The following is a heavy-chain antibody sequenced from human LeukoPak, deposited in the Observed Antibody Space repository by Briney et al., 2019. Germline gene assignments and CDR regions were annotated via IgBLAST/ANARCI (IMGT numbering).Heavy chain of an antibody. V-gene: IGHV3-74*01. CDR2: VKSDGRTT. CDR1: GFTFSSYW. CDR3: ARVYSSSRPTLDY. D-gene: IGHD6-13*01. J-gene: IGHJ4*02. Sequence: GGSLRLSCTASGFTFSSYWMHWVRQAPGKGLVWVSGVKSDGRTTNYADSVKGRFTISRDNAKNTLYLQMNSLRAEDTAVYYCARVYSSSRPTLDYWGQGTLVTVSS.